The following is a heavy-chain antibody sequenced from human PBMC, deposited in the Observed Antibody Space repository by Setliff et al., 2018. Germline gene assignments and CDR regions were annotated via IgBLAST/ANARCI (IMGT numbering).Heavy chain of an antibody. CDR2: ISASGRTT. CDR3: AKGLHPSIVGATYPDY. Sequence: GGSLRLSCAASRFTFSNYAMSWVRQAPGKGLEWVSAISASGRTTYSADSVKGRFTISRDNSKNTLSLQMNSLRAEDTALYYCAKGLHPSIVGATYPDYWGQGTLVTVSS. J-gene: IGHJ4*02. V-gene: IGHV3-23*01. CDR1: RFTFSNYA. D-gene: IGHD1-26*01.